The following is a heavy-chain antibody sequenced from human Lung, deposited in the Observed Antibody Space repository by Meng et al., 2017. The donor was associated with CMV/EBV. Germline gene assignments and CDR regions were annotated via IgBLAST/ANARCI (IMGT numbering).Heavy chain of an antibody. CDR1: GFTFDDFA. D-gene: IGHD2-21*02. J-gene: IGHJ6*02. V-gene: IGHV3-9*01. CDR2: ISGNSGFI. CDR3: VKGGGEKVTFDAMDV. Sequence: SXAASGFTFDDFAMHWVRQSPGEGLVWVSGISGNSGFIGYADSVKGRFTISRDNARKSLSLEINTLRVEDTALYYCVKGGGEKVTFDAMDVWGQGXTVTVSS.